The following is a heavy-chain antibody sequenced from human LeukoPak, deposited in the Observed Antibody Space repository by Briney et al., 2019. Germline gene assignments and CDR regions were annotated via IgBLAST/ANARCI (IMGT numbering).Heavy chain of an antibody. CDR3: AKGSSSSSYSSIDY. CDR2: ISGSGDST. Sequence: GGSLRLSCAASGFTFSSYGMHWVRQAPGKGLEWVSVISGSGDSTFYADSVKGGFTISRDNSKNTLSLQMNSLRAEDTAVYYCAKGSSSSSYSSIDYWGQGTLVTVSS. D-gene: IGHD6-6*01. CDR1: GFTFSSYG. V-gene: IGHV3-23*01. J-gene: IGHJ4*02.